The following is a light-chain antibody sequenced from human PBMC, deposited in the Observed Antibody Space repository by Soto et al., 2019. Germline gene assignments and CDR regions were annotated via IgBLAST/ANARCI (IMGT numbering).Light chain of an antibody. J-gene: IGKJ3*01. Sequence: EIVLTQSPGTLSLSPGEGATLSCRASQSVSSSYLAWYQQKPGQAPRLLIYGASSRATAIPDRFSGSGSGTDFTLTISRLEPEDFAVYYWQQYGSSLFTFGPGTKVDIK. V-gene: IGKV3-20*01. CDR2: GAS. CDR3: QQYGSSLFT. CDR1: QSVSSSY.